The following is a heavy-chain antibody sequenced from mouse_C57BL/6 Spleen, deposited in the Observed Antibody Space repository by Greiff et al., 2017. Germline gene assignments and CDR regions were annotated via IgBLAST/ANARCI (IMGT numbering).Heavy chain of an antibody. Sequence: EVQLQQSGPELVKPGASVKMSCKASGYTFTDYNMHWVKQSHGKSLEWIGYINPNNGGTSYNQKFKGKATLTVNKSSSTAYMELRSLTSEDSAVYYCARRVTTVVATRGYFDYWGQGTTLTVSS. D-gene: IGHD1-1*01. CDR1: GYTFTDYN. CDR3: ARRVTTVVATRGYFDY. V-gene: IGHV1-22*01. J-gene: IGHJ2*01. CDR2: INPNNGGT.